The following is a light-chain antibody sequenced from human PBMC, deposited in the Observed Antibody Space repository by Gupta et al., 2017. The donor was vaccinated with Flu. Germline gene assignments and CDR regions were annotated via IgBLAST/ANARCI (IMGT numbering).Light chain of an antibody. CDR3: QQRSSWPLT. CDR2: DAS. CDR1: QSVSSY. J-gene: IGKJ4*01. V-gene: IGKV3-11*01. Sequence: DIVLTQSPATLPLSPGERASLSCRASQSVSSYLAWYQQKPGQAPRLLIYDASNRATGIPARFSGSGSGTDFTLTITSLEPEDFAVYYCQQRSSWPLTFGGGTKVEIK.